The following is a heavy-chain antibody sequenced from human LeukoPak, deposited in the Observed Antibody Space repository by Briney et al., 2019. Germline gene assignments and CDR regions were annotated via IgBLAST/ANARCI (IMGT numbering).Heavy chain of an antibody. CDR1: GGSISSYY. D-gene: IGHD3-3*01. V-gene: IGHV4-59*01. CDR3: ARGTGKRDFGVVIRYYFDY. J-gene: IGHJ4*02. Sequence: SETLSLTCTVSGGSISSYYWSWIRQPPGKGLEWIGYIYYSGSTNYNPSLKSRVTISVKTSKNQFSLKLSSVTAADTAVYYCARGTGKRDFGVVIRYYFDYWGQGTLVTVSS. CDR2: IYYSGST.